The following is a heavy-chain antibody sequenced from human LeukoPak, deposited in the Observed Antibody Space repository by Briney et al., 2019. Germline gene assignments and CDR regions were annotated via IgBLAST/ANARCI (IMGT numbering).Heavy chain of an antibody. CDR1: GGTFSSYA. Sequence: GASVKVSCKASGGTFSSYAISWVRQAPGQGLEGMGGIIPIFGTANYAQKFQGRVTITTDDSTSPAYMELSSLRSEDTAVSYCARGRYYYYYYMDVWGKGPTVTVSS. CDR3: ARGRYYYYYYMDV. V-gene: IGHV1-69*05. CDR2: IIPIFGTA. J-gene: IGHJ6*03.